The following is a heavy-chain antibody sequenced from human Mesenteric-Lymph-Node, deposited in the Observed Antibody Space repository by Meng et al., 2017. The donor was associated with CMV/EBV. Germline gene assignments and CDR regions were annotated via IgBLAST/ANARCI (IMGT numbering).Heavy chain of an antibody. CDR1: GFTFNSRE. Sequence: GGSLRLSCAASGFTFNSREMNWVRQAPGKGLEWISHISSSGGGSDRYYADSVKGRFTISRDNAKNSLYLEMNSLRAEDTAVYYCARAQPYYDFWSGRPQYYFDYWGLGALVTVSS. V-gene: IGHV3-48*03. J-gene: IGHJ4*01. CDR2: ISSSGGGSDR. D-gene: IGHD3-3*01. CDR3: ARAQPYYDFWSGRPQYYFDY.